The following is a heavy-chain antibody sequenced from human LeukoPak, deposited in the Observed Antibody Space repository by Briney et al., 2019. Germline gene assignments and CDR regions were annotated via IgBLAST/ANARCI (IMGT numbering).Heavy chain of an antibody. CDR3: ARHWAYCSGGTCYSFDD. D-gene: IGHD2-15*01. J-gene: IGHJ4*02. CDR2: IYYSGSA. CDR1: GGSISSSSHY. V-gene: IGHV4-39*01. Sequence: SETLSLTCIVSGGSISSSSHYWGWIRQPPGKGLEWIGSIYYSGSAYYSPSLKSRVTISVDTSKNQFSLKLRSVTAADTAVYHCARHWAYCSGGTCYSFDDWGQGTLVTVSS.